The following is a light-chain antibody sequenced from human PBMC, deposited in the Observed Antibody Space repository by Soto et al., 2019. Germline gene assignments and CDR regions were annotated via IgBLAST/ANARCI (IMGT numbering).Light chain of an antibody. CDR3: QQTYRSSWT. V-gene: IGKV1-39*01. CDR2: DAS. J-gene: IGKJ1*01. CDR1: QSISSY. Sequence: DIQMTQSPSSLSASVGDRVTITCRASQSISSYLNWYQQKPGKAPKLLIYDASRLKSGVPSRFSGSGSGTDFTLTISSLQPEDFATYYCQQTYRSSWTFGPGTKVDI.